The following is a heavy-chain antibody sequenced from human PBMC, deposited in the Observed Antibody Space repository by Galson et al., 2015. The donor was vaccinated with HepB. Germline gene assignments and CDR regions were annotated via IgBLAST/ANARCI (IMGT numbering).Heavy chain of an antibody. J-gene: IGHJ4*02. V-gene: IGHV2-5*02. D-gene: IGHD2-2*02. CDR2: IYWDDDK. CDR3: AHRPYPAAFDY. CDR1: GFSLSTSGEG. Sequence: PALVKPTPTLTLTCTFSGFSLSTSGEGVGWIRQPPGKALEWLALIYWDDDKRYSPSLKSRLTITKDTSTNQVVLRMTNMDPVDTATYYCAHRPYPAAFDYWGQGTLVTVSS.